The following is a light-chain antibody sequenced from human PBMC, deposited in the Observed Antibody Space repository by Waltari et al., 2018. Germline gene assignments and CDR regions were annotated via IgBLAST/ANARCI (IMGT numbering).Light chain of an antibody. Sequence: QSALPQPASVSGSPGQSITISCTGFSGVIGRFNLFSWYQHHPPKAPRLIIYEATKRPFGISTRFSASRSGNMASLTISGLQAEDEAQYYCFSDAGIGNWVFGGGTKLTVL. J-gene: IGLJ3*02. CDR3: FSDAGIGNWV. CDR2: EAT. V-gene: IGLV2-23*01. CDR1: SGVIGRFNL.